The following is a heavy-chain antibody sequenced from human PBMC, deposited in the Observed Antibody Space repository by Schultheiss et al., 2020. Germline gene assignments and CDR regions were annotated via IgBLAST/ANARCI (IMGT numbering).Heavy chain of an antibody. CDR3: ARETREVSGWYYYYGMDV. CDR2: IYSGGST. J-gene: IGHJ6*02. Sequence: WGSLRLSCAASGFTVSSNYMSWVRQAPGKGLEWVSVIYSGGSTYYADSVKGRFTISRDNAKNSLYLQMNSLRAEDTAVYYCARETREVSGWYYYYGMDVWGQGTTVTVSS. V-gene: IGHV3-53*01. D-gene: IGHD6-19*01. CDR1: GFTVSSNY.